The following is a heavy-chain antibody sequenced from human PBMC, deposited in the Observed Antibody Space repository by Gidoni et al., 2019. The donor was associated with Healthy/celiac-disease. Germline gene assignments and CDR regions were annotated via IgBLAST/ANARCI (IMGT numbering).Heavy chain of an antibody. CDR3: ARDGLEEQPFDY. CDR2: IYSGGST. V-gene: IGHV3-66*02. Sequence: EVQLVESGGGLVQPGGSLRLSCAASGFTVSSNYMSWVRQAPGKGLEWVSVIYSGGSTYYADSVKGRFTISRDNSKNTLYLQMNSLRAEETAVYYCARDGLEEQPFDYWGQGTLVTVSS. CDR1: GFTVSSNY. J-gene: IGHJ4*02. D-gene: IGHD1-1*01.